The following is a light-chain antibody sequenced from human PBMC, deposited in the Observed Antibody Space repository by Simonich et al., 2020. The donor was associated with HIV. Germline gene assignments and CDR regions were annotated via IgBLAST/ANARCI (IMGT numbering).Light chain of an antibody. Sequence: DIVMTQSPDSLAVSLGERATINCKPSQSVLYSSNNKNYLAWYQQKPGQAPRLLIYARSTRATDIPARFSGSGSGTEFTLTISSIHSEDFAVYYCQQYNTWVSITFGQGTRLEMK. CDR2: ARS. J-gene: IGKJ5*01. V-gene: IGKV4-1*01. CDR1: QSVLYSSNNKNY. CDR3: QQYNTWVSIT.